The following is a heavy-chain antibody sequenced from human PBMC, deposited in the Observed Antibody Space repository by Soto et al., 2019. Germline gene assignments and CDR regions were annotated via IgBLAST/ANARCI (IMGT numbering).Heavy chain of an antibody. CDR3: AYASYDFWSGYYSGNDY. CDR1: GGSFSGYY. D-gene: IGHD3-3*01. J-gene: IGHJ4*02. V-gene: IGHV4-34*01. CDR2: INHSGST. Sequence: SETLSLTCAVYGGSFSGYYWSWIRQPPGKGLEWIGEINHSGSTNYNPSLKSRVTISVDTSKNQFSLKLSSVTAADTAVYYCAYASYDFWSGYYSGNDYWGQGTLVTVSS.